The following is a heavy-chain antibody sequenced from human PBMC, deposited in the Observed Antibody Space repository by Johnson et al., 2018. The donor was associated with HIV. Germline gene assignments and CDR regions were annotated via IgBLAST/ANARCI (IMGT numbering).Heavy chain of an antibody. V-gene: IGHV3-9*01. CDR2: MSWTSGSI. D-gene: IGHD1-26*01. CDR3: AKGATRYKTDGSKHDGAFDV. Sequence: VQLVESGGGSAQPGRSLRLSCAASGLTFDDYAMNGVRQAPVTGLEWVSGMSWTSGSIGHADSVTGRFTITRDNAKNALHLQMSSLRAEEPALYYCAKGATRYKTDGSKHDGAFDVWGQGTMVTVSS. J-gene: IGHJ3*01. CDR1: GLTFDDYA.